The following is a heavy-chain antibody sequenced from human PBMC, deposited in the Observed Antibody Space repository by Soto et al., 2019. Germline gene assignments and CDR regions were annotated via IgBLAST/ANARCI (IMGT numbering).Heavy chain of an antibody. CDR2: IVVGSGNT. CDR3: AATRYCSSTSCYPYFDY. CDR1: GFTFTSSA. J-gene: IGHJ4*02. V-gene: IGHV1-58*02. D-gene: IGHD2-2*01. Sequence: QMQLVQSGPEVKKPGTSVKVSCKASGFTFTSSAMQWVRQARGQRLEWIGWIVVGSGNTNYAQKFQERVTITRDMSTSTAYMELSSLRYEDTAVYYCAATRYCSSTSCYPYFDYWGQGTLVTVSS.